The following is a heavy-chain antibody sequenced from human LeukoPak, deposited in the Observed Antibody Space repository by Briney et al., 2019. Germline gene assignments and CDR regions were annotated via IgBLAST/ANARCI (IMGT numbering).Heavy chain of an antibody. Sequence: GGSLRLSCAASGFTFSSYSMNWVRQAPGKGLEWVSSISSSSSYIYYADSVKGRFTISRDNAKNSMYLQMNSLRAEDTAVYYCATGYSSGQEAFDIWGQGTMVTVSS. J-gene: IGHJ3*02. D-gene: IGHD6-19*01. CDR1: GFTFSSYS. CDR3: ATGYSSGQEAFDI. V-gene: IGHV3-21*01. CDR2: ISSSSSYI.